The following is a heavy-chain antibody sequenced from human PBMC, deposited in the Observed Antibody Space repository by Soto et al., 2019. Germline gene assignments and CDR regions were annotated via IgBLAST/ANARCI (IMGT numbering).Heavy chain of an antibody. CDR1: GFVFTRYA. Sequence: EVQLLESGGNLIQPGGSLRLSCAASGFVFTRYAMSWVRQAPGKGLEWVSAISGAGRDTYYADSVKGRFTISRDSSKNTLYLQMNSLRAEDSAVYYCARDSITNYYETSGYFLFYFWGPGILVTVSS. J-gene: IGHJ4*02. CDR3: ARDSITNYYETSGYFLFYF. V-gene: IGHV3-23*01. CDR2: ISGAGRDT. D-gene: IGHD3-22*01.